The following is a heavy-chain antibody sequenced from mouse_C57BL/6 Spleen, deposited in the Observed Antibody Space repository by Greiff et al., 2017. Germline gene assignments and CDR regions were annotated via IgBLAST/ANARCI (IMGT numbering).Heavy chain of an antibody. V-gene: IGHV5-12*01. CDR3: EYGDGYWYLDD. D-gene: IGHD2-3*01. Sequence: VKVVESGGGLVQPGGSLKLSCPASGLTFSDYHMSRVRQTPEKRLEWVAYISSGGGSTYFPDTVTGRFTISRDNAMNTLHLQTSRLKSGDTAVYYGEYGDGYWYLDDWGTGTTVTVSS. CDR2: ISSGGGST. CDR1: GLTFSDYH. J-gene: IGHJ1*03.